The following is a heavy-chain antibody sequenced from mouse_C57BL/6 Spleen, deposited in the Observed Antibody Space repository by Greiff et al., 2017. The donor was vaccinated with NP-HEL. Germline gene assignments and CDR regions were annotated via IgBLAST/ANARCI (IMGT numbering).Heavy chain of an antibody. CDR1: GYTFTSYW. J-gene: IGHJ4*01. Sequence: QVQLKQSGAELVKPGASVKLSCKASGYTFTSYWMQWVKQRPGQGLEWIGEIDPSDSYTNYNQKFKGKATLTVDTSSSTAYMQLSSLTSEDSAVYYCARGRDGYAMDYWGQGTSVTVSS. CDR2: IDPSDSYT. CDR3: ARGRDGYAMDY. V-gene: IGHV1-50*01.